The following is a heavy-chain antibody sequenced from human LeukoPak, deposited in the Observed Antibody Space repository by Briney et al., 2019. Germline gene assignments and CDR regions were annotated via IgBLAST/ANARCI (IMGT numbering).Heavy chain of an antibody. Sequence: SETLSLTCTVSGGSISSYYWSWLRQPPGKGLERIGYIFYSGSTNYNPSLESRVTISADTSKNQFSLKLTSVTAADTAVYYCARSVAAAGTARFDYWGQGTLVTVSS. J-gene: IGHJ4*02. CDR2: IFYSGST. V-gene: IGHV4-59*01. CDR1: GGSISSYY. D-gene: IGHD6-25*01. CDR3: ARSVAAAGTARFDY.